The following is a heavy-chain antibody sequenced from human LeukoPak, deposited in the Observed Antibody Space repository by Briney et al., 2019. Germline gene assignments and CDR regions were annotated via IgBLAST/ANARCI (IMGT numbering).Heavy chain of an antibody. CDR3: ARVVGIDCSGGSCYFFGWFDP. Sequence: ASVKVSCKASGYTFTGYYMHWVRQAPGQGLEWMGWINPNSGGTNYAQKFQGRVTMTRDTSISTAYMELSRLRSDDTAVYYCARVVGIDCSGGSCYFFGWFDPWGQGTLVTVSS. D-gene: IGHD2-15*01. CDR2: INPNSGGT. J-gene: IGHJ5*02. CDR1: GYTFTGYY. V-gene: IGHV1-2*02.